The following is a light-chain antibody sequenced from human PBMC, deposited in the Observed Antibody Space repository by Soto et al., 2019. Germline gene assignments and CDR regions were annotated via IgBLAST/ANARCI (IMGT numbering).Light chain of an antibody. CDR2: EXS. CDR1: SSDVGGYNY. Sequence: QSALTQPASVSGSPGQSITISCTGTSSDVGGYNYVSWYQQHPGIAPKXXISEXSNRPSGVSNXXXXXXXXXTASLTISGLQAEDEADYYCSSYTSSSTLVFGGGTKVTVL. CDR3: SSYTSSSTLV. J-gene: IGLJ2*01. V-gene: IGLV2-14*01.